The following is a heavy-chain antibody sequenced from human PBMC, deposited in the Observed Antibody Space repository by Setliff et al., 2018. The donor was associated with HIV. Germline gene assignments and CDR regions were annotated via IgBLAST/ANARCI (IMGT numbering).Heavy chain of an antibody. D-gene: IGHD5-12*01. Sequence: SETLSLTCTVSGDSISSGDYYWSWIRQPPGKGLAWIGNIYYSGSTCYNPSLKSRVTISVDTSKNRFSLRLTSVTAADTAVYYSARTKADGYNGVFDSWGQGTLVTVSS. CDR3: ARTKADGYNGVFDS. CDR2: IYYSGST. J-gene: IGHJ4*02. V-gene: IGHV4-30-4*08. CDR1: GDSISSGDYY.